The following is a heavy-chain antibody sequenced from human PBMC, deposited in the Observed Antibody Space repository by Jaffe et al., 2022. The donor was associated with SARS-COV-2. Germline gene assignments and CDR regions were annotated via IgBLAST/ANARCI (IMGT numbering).Heavy chain of an antibody. D-gene: IGHD1-26*01. CDR2: IYWDDDK. CDR3: AHRIVGATTSYYFDY. V-gene: IGHV2-5*02. CDR1: GFSLSTSGVG. Sequence: QITLKESGPTLVKPTQTLTLTCTFSGFSLSTSGVGVGWIRQPPGKALEWLALIYWDDDKRYSPSLKSRLTITKDTSKNQVVLTMTNMDPVDTATYYCAHRIVGATTSYYFDYWGQGTLVTVSS. J-gene: IGHJ4*02.